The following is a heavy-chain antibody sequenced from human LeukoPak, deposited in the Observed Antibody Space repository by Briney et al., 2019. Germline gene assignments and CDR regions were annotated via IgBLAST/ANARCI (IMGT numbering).Heavy chain of an antibody. Sequence: GGSLRLSCAATGFTFSSYAMSWVRQAPGKGLEWVAVISYDGSNKYYADSVKGRFTISRDNSKNTLYLQMNSLRAEDTAVYYCERDGRAVAGNGGVDAFDIWGQGTMVTVSS. CDR1: GFTFSSYA. CDR3: ERDGRAVAGNGGVDAFDI. V-gene: IGHV3-30-3*01. CDR2: ISYDGSNK. J-gene: IGHJ3*02. D-gene: IGHD6-19*01.